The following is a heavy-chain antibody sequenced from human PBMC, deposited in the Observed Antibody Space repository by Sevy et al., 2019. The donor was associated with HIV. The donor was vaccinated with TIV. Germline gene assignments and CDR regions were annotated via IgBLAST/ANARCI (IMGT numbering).Heavy chain of an antibody. CDR3: ARYGRIPVAGHTWFDP. Sequence: GGSLRLSCSASGFTFIAFGMTWVRQAPGKGLEWVSGISGGGAATAYADSLKGRFTISIDNSKNTLYLQMNSLTAADTAVYYCARYGRIPVAGHTWFDPWGLGTLVTVSS. J-gene: IGHJ5*02. V-gene: IGHV3-23*01. CDR1: GFTFIAFG. D-gene: IGHD6-19*01. CDR2: ISGGGAAT.